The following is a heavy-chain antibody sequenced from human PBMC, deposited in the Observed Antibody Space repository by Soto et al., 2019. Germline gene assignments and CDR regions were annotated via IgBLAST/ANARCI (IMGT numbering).Heavy chain of an antibody. D-gene: IGHD2-15*01. J-gene: IGHJ5*02. CDR2: MNPNSGNT. Sequence: GASVKVSCKASGYTFTSYDINWVRQATGQGLEWMGWMNPNSGNTGYAQKFQGRVTMTRNTSISTAYMELSSLRSEDTAVYYCARGRYTRPFSVVWFDPWGQGTLVTVSS. CDR1: GYTFTSYD. V-gene: IGHV1-8*01. CDR3: ARGRYTRPFSVVWFDP.